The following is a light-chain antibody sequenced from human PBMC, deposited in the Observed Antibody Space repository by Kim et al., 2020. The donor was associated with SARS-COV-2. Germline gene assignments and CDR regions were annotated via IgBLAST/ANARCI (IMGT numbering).Light chain of an antibody. CDR2: EVD. J-gene: IGLJ2*01. V-gene: IGLV2-23*02. Sequence: GQSITISCSGTSNDVGGYNLVSWYQQHPGKVPKLIIYEVDKRPSGVSNHFSGSKSGNTASLRISGLQAEDEGDYYCCSYAGNSVVVFGGGTQLTVL. CDR1: SNDVGGYNL. CDR3: CSYAGNSVVV.